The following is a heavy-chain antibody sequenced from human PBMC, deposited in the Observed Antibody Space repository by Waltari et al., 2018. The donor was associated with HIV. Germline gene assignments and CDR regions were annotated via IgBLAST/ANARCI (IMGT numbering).Heavy chain of an antibody. CDR1: GGSFSNYY. V-gene: IGHV4-34*01. D-gene: IGHD4-17*01. CDR3: ARHGFKSSGGDYTGRSGNWFDP. Sequence: QVQLQQWGAGLLKPSETLSLTCAVYGGSFSNYYWSWIRQPPGKGLGWIGEISHSGRNNYTPSRKSRLTMSVDTSKKQFSLNVTSVTGADTAVYYCARHGFKSSGGDYTGRSGNWFDPWGQGTLVTVSS. CDR2: ISHSGRN. J-gene: IGHJ5*02.